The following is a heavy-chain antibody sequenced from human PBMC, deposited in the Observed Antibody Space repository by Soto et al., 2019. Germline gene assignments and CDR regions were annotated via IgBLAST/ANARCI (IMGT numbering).Heavy chain of an antibody. D-gene: IGHD3-3*01. V-gene: IGHV3-73*02. CDR2: IRSKANSYAT. J-gene: IGHJ4*02. Sequence: EVQLVESGGGLVQPGGSLKLSCAASGFTFSGSAMHWVRQASGKGLEWVGRIRSKANSYATAYVVSVKGRFTISRDDSRNTAYLQMNSLKTDDTAVYYCARGVYDFWNGHPKGLDYWGQGTVVTVSS. CDR3: ARGVYDFWNGHPKGLDY. CDR1: GFTFSGSA.